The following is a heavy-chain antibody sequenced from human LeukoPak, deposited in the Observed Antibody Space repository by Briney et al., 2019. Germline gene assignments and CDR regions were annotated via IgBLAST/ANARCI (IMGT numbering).Heavy chain of an antibody. CDR2: VYYTGST. V-gene: IGHV4-59*08. J-gene: IGHJ4*02. CDR1: GGSFSTYY. D-gene: IGHD2/OR15-2a*01. Sequence: SETLSLTCSISGGSFSTYYWTWVRQPPGKSLEWIGCVYYTGSTVYNPSLRSRLALSIDTSNNQFSLKLNSVTAADTAVYFCARSGDEYDSTGSDHWGQGILVTVSS. CDR3: ARSGDEYDSTGSDH.